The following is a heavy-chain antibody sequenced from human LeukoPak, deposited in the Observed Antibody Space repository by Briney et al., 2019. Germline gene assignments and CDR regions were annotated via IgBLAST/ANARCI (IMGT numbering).Heavy chain of an antibody. CDR2: VSTSGGST. CDR1: GFTFSRYT. D-gene: IGHD3-22*01. J-gene: IGHJ4*02. Sequence: GGSLTLSCAASGFTFSRYTVSWVRQAPGKGLEWVSDVSTSGGSTYYAGSVKGRFTISRDNSKNTLHLQMNSLRAEDTAIYYCAKQGYDSPRTDFDYWGQGTLVTVSS. V-gene: IGHV3-23*01. CDR3: AKQGYDSPRTDFDY.